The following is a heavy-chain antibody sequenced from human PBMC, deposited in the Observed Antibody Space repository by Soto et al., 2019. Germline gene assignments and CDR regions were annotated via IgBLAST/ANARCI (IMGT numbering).Heavy chain of an antibody. CDR3: ARQDRVVADGRWFDP. D-gene: IGHD2-15*01. V-gene: IGHV4-38-2*02. CDR2: VHYSGNT. CDR1: GYSISGGYH. J-gene: IGHJ5*02. Sequence: PAETLSLTCTVSGYSISGGYHWAWIREPPGKGVEWLGSVHYSGNTYYNPSLKSRLTISVDKSKNQSSLNLSSVPAADTAVYYCARQDRVVADGRWFDPWGQGTLVTVSS.